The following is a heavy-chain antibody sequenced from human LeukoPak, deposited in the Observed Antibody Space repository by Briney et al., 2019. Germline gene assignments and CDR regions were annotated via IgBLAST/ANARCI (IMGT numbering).Heavy chain of an antibody. J-gene: IGHJ4*02. CDR1: GFTFSSYE. V-gene: IGHV3-48*03. CDR3: ARVLWYGEPYFDY. Sequence: GGSLRLSCAASGFTFSSYEMNWVRQAPGKGLEWVSYISSSGSTIYYADSVKGRFTTSRDNAKNSLYLQMNSLRAEDTAVYYCARVLWYGEPYFDYWGQGTLVTVSS. D-gene: IGHD3-10*01. CDR2: ISSSGSTI.